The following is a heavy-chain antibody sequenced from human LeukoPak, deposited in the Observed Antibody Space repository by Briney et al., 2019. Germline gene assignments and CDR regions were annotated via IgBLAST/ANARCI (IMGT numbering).Heavy chain of an antibody. J-gene: IGHJ4*02. D-gene: IGHD6-13*01. CDR3: ASAVDIAAAGFDY. Sequence: SETLSLTCTVSGGSISGGGYYWSWIRQHPGKGLEWIGYIYYSGSTYYNPSLKSRVAISVDTSKNQFSLKLSSVTAADTAVYYCASAVDIAAAGFDYWGQGTLVTVSS. CDR2: IYYSGST. CDR1: GGSISGGGYY. V-gene: IGHV4-31*03.